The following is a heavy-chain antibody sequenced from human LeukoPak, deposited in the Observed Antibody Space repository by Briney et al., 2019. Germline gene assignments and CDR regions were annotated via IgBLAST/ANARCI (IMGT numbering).Heavy chain of an antibody. Sequence: GGSLRLSCAASGFTFGSYSMDWVRQAPGKGLEWVSPISSSSDYIHYADSVKGRFTISRDNAKNSLYLQMNSLRVEDTAVYYCARLQSRGLADYWGQGTLVTVSS. CDR2: ISSSSDYI. CDR3: ARLQSRGLADY. J-gene: IGHJ4*02. D-gene: IGHD3-10*01. CDR1: GFTFGSYS. V-gene: IGHV3-21*01.